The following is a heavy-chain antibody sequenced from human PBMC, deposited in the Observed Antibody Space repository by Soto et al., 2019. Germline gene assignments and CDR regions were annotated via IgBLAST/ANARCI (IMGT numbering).Heavy chain of an antibody. J-gene: IGHJ4*02. CDR1: GFTFSSYG. D-gene: IGHD6-13*01. V-gene: IGHV3-30*18. CDR3: AKVVQQLELDY. CDR2: ISYEGSNK. Sequence: QVQLVESGGGVVQPGRSLRLSCAASGFTFSSYGMHWVRQAPGKGREWVAVISYEGSNKDYADSVKGRFTISRDNSKNTLYLQMNSLRAEDTAVYYCAKVVQQLELDYWGQGTLVTVSS.